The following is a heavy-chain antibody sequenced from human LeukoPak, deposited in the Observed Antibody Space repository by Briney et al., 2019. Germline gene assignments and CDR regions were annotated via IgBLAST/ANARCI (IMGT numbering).Heavy chain of an antibody. J-gene: IGHJ4*02. D-gene: IGHD5-18*01. V-gene: IGHV4-39*07. CDR2: IYYSGST. CDR3: ARTKDTAMVYRN. Sequence: SETLSLTCTASGGSISSSSYYWGWIRQPPGKGLEWIGSIYYSGSTYYNPSLKSRVTISVDTSKNQFSLKLSSVTAADTAVYYCARTKDTAMVYRNWGQGTLVTVSS. CDR1: GGSISSSSYY.